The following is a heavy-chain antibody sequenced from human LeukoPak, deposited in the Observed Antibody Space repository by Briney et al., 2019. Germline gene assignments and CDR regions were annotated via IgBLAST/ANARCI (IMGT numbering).Heavy chain of an antibody. D-gene: IGHD5-24*01. J-gene: IGHJ4*02. CDR1: GFTFSNFG. Sequence: GGSLRLSCAASGFTFSNFGMHWVRQAPGKGLEWVANIKQDGSEKYYVDSVKGRFTISRDNAKNSLYLQMNSLRAEDTAVYYCAREEMATEGLFDYWGQGTLVTVSS. V-gene: IGHV3-7*01. CDR3: AREEMATEGLFDY. CDR2: IKQDGSEK.